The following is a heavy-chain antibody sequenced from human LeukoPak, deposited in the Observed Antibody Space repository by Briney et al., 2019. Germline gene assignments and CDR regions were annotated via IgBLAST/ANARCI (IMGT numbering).Heavy chain of an antibody. CDR1: AFTVSSNY. CDR3: APSYRSGTIYCGMDV. Sequence: GGSLRLSCAASAFTVSSNYMSWVRQAPGKGLEWVSVIYSGGSTYYADSVKGRFTIPRHNSKNTLYLQMNSLRAEDAAVYYCAPSYRSGTIYCGMDVWGQGTTVTVSS. CDR2: IYSGGST. D-gene: IGHD4/OR15-4a*01. V-gene: IGHV3-53*04. J-gene: IGHJ6*02.